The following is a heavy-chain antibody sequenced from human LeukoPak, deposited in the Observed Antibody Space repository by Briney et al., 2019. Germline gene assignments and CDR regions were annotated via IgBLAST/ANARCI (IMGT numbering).Heavy chain of an antibody. J-gene: IGHJ5*02. CDR3: ARDGGSSTSKNWFDP. Sequence: SETLSLTCTVSGGSISSYYWSWIRQPPGKGLEWIGYIYYSGSTNYDPSLKSRVTISVDTSKNQFSLKLSSVTAADTAVYYCARDGGSSTSKNWFDPWGQGTLVTVSS. CDR1: GGSISSYY. CDR2: IYYSGST. V-gene: IGHV4-59*01. D-gene: IGHD2-2*01.